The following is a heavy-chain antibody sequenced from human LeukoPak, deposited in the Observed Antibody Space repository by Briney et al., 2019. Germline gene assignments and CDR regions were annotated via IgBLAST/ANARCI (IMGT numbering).Heavy chain of an antibody. CDR2: VTGSGGST. D-gene: IGHD4-17*01. Sequence: GGSLRLSCAASGFTFSSYAMSWVRQAPGKGLEWVSAVTGSGGSTYDADSVKGRFTISRDNSKNTLYLQMNSLRAEDTAVYYCAKDPYGDYSCFDPWGQGTLVTVSS. CDR1: GFTFSSYA. CDR3: AKDPYGDYSCFDP. V-gene: IGHV3-23*01. J-gene: IGHJ5*02.